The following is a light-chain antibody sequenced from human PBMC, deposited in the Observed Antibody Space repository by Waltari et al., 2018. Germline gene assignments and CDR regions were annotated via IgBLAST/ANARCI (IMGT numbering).Light chain of an antibody. V-gene: IGKV3-20*01. J-gene: IGKJ2*01. Sequence: RASQRVSSSYLAGYQQKPGRAPRLLIYCASSRATGIPDRFSDSGSGTDFTLTISRLEPEDFAVYYCLQYGTSPFTFGQGTKLEIK. CDR2: CAS. CDR3: LQYGTSPFT. CDR1: QRVSSSY.